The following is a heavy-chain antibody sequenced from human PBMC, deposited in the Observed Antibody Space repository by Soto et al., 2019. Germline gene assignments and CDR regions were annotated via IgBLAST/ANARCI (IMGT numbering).Heavy chain of an antibody. CDR2: ISYDGSNK. D-gene: IGHD1-7*01. J-gene: IGHJ6*02. CDR1: GFAFSSYA. V-gene: IGHV3-30-3*01. Sequence: HPVGSLRLSCAASGFAFSSYAMHWVRQAPGKGLEWVAVISYDGSNKYYADSVRGRFTISRDNSKNTLYLQMNSLRAEDTAVYYCAREGGYNWNYVPSYYYYGMDVWGQGTTVTVSS. CDR3: AREGGYNWNYVPSYYYYGMDV.